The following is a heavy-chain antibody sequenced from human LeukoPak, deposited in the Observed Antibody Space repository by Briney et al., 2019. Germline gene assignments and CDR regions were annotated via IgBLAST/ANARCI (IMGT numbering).Heavy chain of an antibody. Sequence: PSETLSLTCTVSGDSISSSIFYWGWIRQPPGKGLVWIGNIYHSGNTYYNPSLKSRVTISVDTSKNQFSLKLTSVTAADAAVYYCARQSLIVQVPAARALLDYWGQGTLVTVSS. CDR1: GDSISSSIFY. CDR3: ARQSLIVQVPAARALLDY. J-gene: IGHJ4*02. D-gene: IGHD2-2*01. V-gene: IGHV4-39*01. CDR2: IYHSGNT.